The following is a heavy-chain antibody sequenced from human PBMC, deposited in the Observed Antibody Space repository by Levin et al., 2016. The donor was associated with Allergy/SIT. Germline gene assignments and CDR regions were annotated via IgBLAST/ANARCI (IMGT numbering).Heavy chain of an antibody. CDR1: GFTFSNYW. Sequence: GESLKISCAGSGFTFSNYWVHWVRQDSGEGLLWVSRINGEGSATSLAASVQGRFSISRDNSKNTVFLQMNSLTVEDTATYYCVRHKPGEGMDVWGQGTTVTVSS. CDR2: INGEGSAT. J-gene: IGHJ6*02. V-gene: IGHV3-74*01. CDR3: VRHKPGEGMDV.